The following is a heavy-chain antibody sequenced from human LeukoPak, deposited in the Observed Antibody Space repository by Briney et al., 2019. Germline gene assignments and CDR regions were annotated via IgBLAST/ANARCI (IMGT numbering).Heavy chain of an antibody. D-gene: IGHD4-17*01. CDR2: IYYSGNT. J-gene: IGHJ3*02. CDR1: GGSISNYY. CDR3: ARDMDYYGPDAFDI. V-gene: IGHV4-59*01. Sequence: SETLSLTCTVSGGSISNYYWSWIPQPPGKGLEWIGYIYYSGNTNYNPSLKSRVTISVDTSKNQFSLKLSSVTAADTAVYYCARDMDYYGPDAFDIWGQGTMVTVSS.